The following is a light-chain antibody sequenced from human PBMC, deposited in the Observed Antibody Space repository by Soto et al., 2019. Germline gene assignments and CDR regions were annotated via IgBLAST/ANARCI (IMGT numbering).Light chain of an antibody. Sequence: QSALTQPPSASGSTGQSVTISFTGTSGDIGGYDYVSWYQQHPGKAPKLMIYEVTKRPLGVPDRFSGSKSGNTASLTVSGIQAEDEADYYCSSYAGSNNPYVFGTGTKLTVL. CDR3: SSYAGSNNPYV. CDR1: SGDIGGYDY. CDR2: EVT. V-gene: IGLV2-8*01. J-gene: IGLJ1*01.